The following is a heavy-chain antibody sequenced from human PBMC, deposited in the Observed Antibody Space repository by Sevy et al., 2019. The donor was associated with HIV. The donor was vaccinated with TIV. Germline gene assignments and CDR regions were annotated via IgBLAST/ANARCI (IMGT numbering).Heavy chain of an antibody. J-gene: IGHJ4*02. CDR3: TTDSKKRGFSALLDY. CDR1: GFTFSNAW. D-gene: IGHD3-10*01. V-gene: IGHV3-15*01. Sequence: GESLKISCAASGFTFSNAWMSWVRQAPGKGLEWVGRIKSKTDGGTRDYAAPVKGRFTISRDDSKNTLYLQMNSLKTEDTAIYYCTTDSKKRGFSALLDYWGQGTLVTVSS. CDR2: IKSKTDGGTR.